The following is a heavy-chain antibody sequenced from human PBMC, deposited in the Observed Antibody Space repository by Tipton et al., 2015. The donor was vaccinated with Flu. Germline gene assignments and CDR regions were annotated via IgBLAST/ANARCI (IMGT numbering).Heavy chain of an antibody. CDR2: IYYTGNT. Sequence: TLSLTCTVSGGSISSSSYHWAWIRQPPGKGLEWIGSIYYTGNTYHTPSLESRVSISADTSKRQFSLKLTSVTAADTAVYYCARDLGSSGSFDYWGQGTLVTVSS. V-gene: IGHV4-39*07. CDR3: ARDLGSSGSFDY. CDR1: GGSISSSSYH. J-gene: IGHJ4*02. D-gene: IGHD6-13*01.